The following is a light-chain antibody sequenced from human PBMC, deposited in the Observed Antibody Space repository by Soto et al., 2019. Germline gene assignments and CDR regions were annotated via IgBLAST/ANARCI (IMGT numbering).Light chain of an antibody. CDR3: HQYYKWPLT. J-gene: IGKJ4*01. V-gene: IGKV3-15*01. CDR2: GPS. Sequence: EIVLTQSPGTLSLSPGERATLSCRASQSVSSSYLAWYQQKPGHAPRLLIYGPSTRATGIPARFSGSGSGTEFTLTISSLLSEDFAVYYCHQYYKWPLTFGGGTKVDI. CDR1: QSVSSSY.